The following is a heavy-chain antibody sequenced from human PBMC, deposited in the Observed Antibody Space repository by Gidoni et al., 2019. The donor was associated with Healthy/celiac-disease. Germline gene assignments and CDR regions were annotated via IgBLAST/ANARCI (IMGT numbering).Heavy chain of an antibody. Sequence: QLQLQESGPGLVKPSETLSLTCTVSGGSISSSSYYWGWIRQPPGKGLEWIGSIYYSGSTYYNPSLKSRVTISVDTSKNQFSLKLSSVTAADTAVYYCARHPVGYDSSGYYYSFCSPYFDYWGQGTLVTVSS. D-gene: IGHD3-22*01. V-gene: IGHV4-39*01. CDR3: ARHPVGYDSSGYYYSFCSPYFDY. CDR2: IYYSGST. CDR1: GGSISSSSYY. J-gene: IGHJ4*02.